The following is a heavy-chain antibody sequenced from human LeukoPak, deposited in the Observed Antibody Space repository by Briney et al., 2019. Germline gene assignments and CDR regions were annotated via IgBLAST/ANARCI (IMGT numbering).Heavy chain of an antibody. D-gene: IGHD3-10*01. CDR1: GGSISSSSYY. V-gene: IGHV4-39*07. Sequence: PSETLSLTCTVSGGSISSSSYYWGWIRQPPGKGLEWIGSIYYSGSTYYNPSLKSRVTISVDTSKNQFSLKLSSVTAADTAVYYCARDYYGSGSSLNWFDPWGQGTLVTVSS. CDR3: ARDYYGSGSSLNWFDP. CDR2: IYYSGST. J-gene: IGHJ5*02.